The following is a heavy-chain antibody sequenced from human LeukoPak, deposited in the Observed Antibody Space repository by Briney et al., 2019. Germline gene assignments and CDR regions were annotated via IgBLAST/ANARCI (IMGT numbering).Heavy chain of an antibody. CDR3: AKDRGSGSYYPNWFDP. D-gene: IGHD3-10*01. J-gene: IGHJ5*02. CDR2: IYSDGST. CDR1: GLTVRNNY. Sequence: GGSLRLSCAASGLTVRNNYMSWVRQAPGKGLKWVSVIYSDGSTYYEDSVKGRFTISRDNSKNTLYLQMNSLRAEDTAVYYCAKDRGSGSYYPNWFDPWGQGTLVTVSS. V-gene: IGHV3-53*05.